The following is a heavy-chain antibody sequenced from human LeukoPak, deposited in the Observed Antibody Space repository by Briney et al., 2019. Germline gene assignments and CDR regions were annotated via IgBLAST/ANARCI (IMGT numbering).Heavy chain of an antibody. Sequence: SETLSLTCTASDDSINRDFWTCIRQPPGKGLEWIGYIRYSGRTEYNPSLKSRVTISIQTSKNQFSLKLTSVTAADKAIYYCARLPDVSGWPFDYWGQGILVTVSS. V-gene: IGHV4-59*01. CDR2: IRYSGRT. CDR1: DDSINRDF. D-gene: IGHD6-19*01. J-gene: IGHJ4*02. CDR3: ARLPDVSGWPFDY.